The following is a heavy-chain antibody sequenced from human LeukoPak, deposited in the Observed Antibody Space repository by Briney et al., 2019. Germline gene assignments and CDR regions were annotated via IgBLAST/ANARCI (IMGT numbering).Heavy chain of an antibody. CDR3: ARENSGGSAFDY. D-gene: IGHD3-16*01. CDR2: INQGGSEK. CDR1: EFTFSIYW. V-gene: IGHV3-7*01. Sequence: PGGSLRLSCAASEFTFSIYWMSWVRQAPGKWQEWVANINQGGSEKYYVDSVKGRFTISRDNAKNSLYLQMNNLRADDTAVYYCARENSGGSAFDYWGQGTLVTVSS. J-gene: IGHJ4*02.